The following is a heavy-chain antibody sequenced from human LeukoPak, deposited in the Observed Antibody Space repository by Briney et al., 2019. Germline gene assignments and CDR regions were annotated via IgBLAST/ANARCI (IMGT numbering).Heavy chain of an antibody. V-gene: IGHV1-24*01. Sequence: ASVKVSCKVSGYTLTDLSIHWVRQAPGKGLEWMGGVDSDDGERLYAQKFQGRVTMTEDAFIDTAYMELSGLRSDDTAVYFCATEVGSRYFEYWGQGALVTVSS. D-gene: IGHD6-19*01. J-gene: IGHJ4*02. CDR3: ATEVGSRYFEY. CDR1: GYTLTDLS. CDR2: VDSDDGER.